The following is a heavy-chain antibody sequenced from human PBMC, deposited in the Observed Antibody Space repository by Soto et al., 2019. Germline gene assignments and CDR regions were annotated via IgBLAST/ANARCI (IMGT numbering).Heavy chain of an antibody. J-gene: IGHJ4*02. D-gene: IGHD2-15*01. CDR1: GFTFNNYG. CDR2: ISHDGNNK. Sequence: QVQLVESGGGVVQPGRSLRLSCAASGFTFNNYGMNWVRQAPGKGLEWVAVISHDGNNKYYADSVKGRFTISRDKSKNRLYLQMNSLRIEDTAVYYCAKDRRHHEYCSGGSCYNGFAHWGQGTLVTVSS. CDR3: AKDRRHHEYCSGGSCYNGFAH. V-gene: IGHV3-30*18.